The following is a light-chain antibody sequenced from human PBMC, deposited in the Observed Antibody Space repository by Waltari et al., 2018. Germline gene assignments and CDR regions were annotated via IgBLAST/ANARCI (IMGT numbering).Light chain of an antibody. V-gene: IGKV1-9*01. CDR3: QQLNSYPRT. Sequence: DIQLTQSPSFMSASVGDRVTITCRASQGINIYLAWYQQKPGKVPNLLIYAASLLQSGVPSRFSGSGSGTDFTLTISSLQPEDFATYYCQQLNSYPRTFGGGTKVEIK. CDR2: AAS. J-gene: IGKJ4*01. CDR1: QGINIY.